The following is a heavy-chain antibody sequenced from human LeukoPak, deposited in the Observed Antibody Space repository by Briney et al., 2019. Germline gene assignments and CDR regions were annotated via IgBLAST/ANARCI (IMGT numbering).Heavy chain of an antibody. D-gene: IGHD1-26*01. CDR1: GFTVSSNY. Sequence: PGGSLRLSCAASGFTVSSNYMSWVRQAPGKGLEWVSVIYSGGSTYYADSVKSRFTISRDNSKNTLYLQMNSLRAEDTAVYYCARAGYYSHYFDYWGQGTLVTVSS. V-gene: IGHV3-53*01. CDR3: ARAGYYSHYFDY. CDR2: IYSGGST. J-gene: IGHJ4*02.